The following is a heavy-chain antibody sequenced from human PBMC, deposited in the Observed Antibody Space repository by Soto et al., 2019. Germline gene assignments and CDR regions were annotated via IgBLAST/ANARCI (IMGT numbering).Heavy chain of an antibody. V-gene: IGHV4-59*01. CDR3: ARAKSNYQTFDH. CDR1: GDSIISYY. CDR2: IYYSGST. J-gene: IGHJ4*02. Sequence: SETLSLTCTVSGDSIISYYWSWIRQPPGKGLEWIGYIYYSGSTTYNPSLRSRVTMSVDTSKNQFSLRLSSVTAADTAVYYCARAKSNYQTFDHWGQGSQVTVSS. D-gene: IGHD4-4*01.